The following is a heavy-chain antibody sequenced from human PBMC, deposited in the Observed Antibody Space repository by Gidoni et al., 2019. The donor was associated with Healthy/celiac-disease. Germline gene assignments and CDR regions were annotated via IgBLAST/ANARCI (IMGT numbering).Heavy chain of an antibody. CDR1: GGSISSSSYY. Sequence: QLQLQESGPGLVKPSETLSLTCTASGGSISSSSYYWGWIRQPPGKGLEWIGSIYYRGSTYYNPSLKSRVTISVDTSKNQFSLKLSSVTAADTAVYYCARQHYDFWSGYHFDYWGQGTLVTVSS. V-gene: IGHV4-39*01. J-gene: IGHJ4*02. CDR2: IYYRGST. D-gene: IGHD3-3*01. CDR3: ARQHYDFWSGYHFDY.